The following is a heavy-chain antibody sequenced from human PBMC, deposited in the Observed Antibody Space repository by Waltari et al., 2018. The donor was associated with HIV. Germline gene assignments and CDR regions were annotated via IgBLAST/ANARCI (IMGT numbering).Heavy chain of an antibody. Sequence: QVQLVQSGAEVKKPGASVKVSCKASGYTFTSYYMHWVRQAPGQGLEWMGIINPSGGSTSYAQKFQGRVTMTRDTSTSTVYMELSSLRSEDTAVYYCARDSLKRWYYYDSSGYPAYYFDYWGQGTLVTVSS. V-gene: IGHV1-46*01. CDR1: GYTFTSYY. D-gene: IGHD3-22*01. CDR3: ARDSLKRWYYYDSSGYPAYYFDY. CDR2: INPSGGST. J-gene: IGHJ4*02.